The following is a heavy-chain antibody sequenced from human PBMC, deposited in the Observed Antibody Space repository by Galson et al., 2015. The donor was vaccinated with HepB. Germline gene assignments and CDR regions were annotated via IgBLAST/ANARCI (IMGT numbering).Heavy chain of an antibody. J-gene: IGHJ4*02. Sequence: SLRLSCAASGFTFSSYAMHWVRQAPGKGLEWVAVISYDGSNKYYADSVKGRFTISRDNSKNTLYLQMNSLRAEDTAVYYCARDGSPTYYDSSGYCYGYWGQGTLVTVSS. CDR1: GFTFSSYA. V-gene: IGHV3-30*04. CDR2: ISYDGSNK. D-gene: IGHD3-22*01. CDR3: ARDGSPTYYDSSGYCYGY.